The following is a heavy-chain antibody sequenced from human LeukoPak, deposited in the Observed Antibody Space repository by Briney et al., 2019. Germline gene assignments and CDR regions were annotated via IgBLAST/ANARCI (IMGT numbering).Heavy chain of an antibody. CDR1: GFTLSSYW. CDR3: ARVNYYDSSVG. D-gene: IGHD3-22*01. CDR2: INEDGSVK. Sequence: GGSLRLSCVASGFTLSSYWMSWVRQAPGKGLEWVANINEDGSVKTCVDSLKGRFTISRDNTKNSMYLQMNSLRAEDTAVYYCARVNYYDSSVGWGQGTLVTVSS. V-gene: IGHV3-7*03. J-gene: IGHJ4*02.